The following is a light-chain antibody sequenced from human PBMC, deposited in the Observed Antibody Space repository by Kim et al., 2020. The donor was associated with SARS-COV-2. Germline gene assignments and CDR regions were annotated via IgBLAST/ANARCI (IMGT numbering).Light chain of an antibody. CDR2: GAS. J-gene: IGKJ5*01. CDR1: HSCLSSSNNRNY. V-gene: IGKV4-1*01. CDR3: QQYYTTPIT. Sequence: ATITCKSSHSCLSSSNNRNYLSWRQQKPGQPPRLLIYGASSRKSGVPDRFGGSVSGTDFTLTISSLQAEDLAVYYCQQYYTTPITFGQGTRLEIK.